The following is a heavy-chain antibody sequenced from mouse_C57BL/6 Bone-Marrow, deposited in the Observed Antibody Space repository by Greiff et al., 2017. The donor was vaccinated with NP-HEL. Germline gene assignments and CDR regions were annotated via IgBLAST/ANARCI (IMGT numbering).Heavy chain of an antibody. Sequence: EVMLVESGGDLVKPGGSLKLSCAASGFTFSSYGMSWVRQTPDKRLEWVATISRGGSYTYYPDSVKGRFTISRDNDKNTLYLQMSSLKSEDTAMDYCARHPGYDGNYVDYWGQGTSVTVSS. V-gene: IGHV5-6*01. J-gene: IGHJ4*01. CDR1: GFTFSSYG. D-gene: IGHD2-3*01. CDR2: ISRGGSYT. CDR3: ARHPGYDGNYVDY.